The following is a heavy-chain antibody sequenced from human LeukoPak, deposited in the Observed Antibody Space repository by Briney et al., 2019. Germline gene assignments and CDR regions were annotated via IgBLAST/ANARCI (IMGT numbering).Heavy chain of an antibody. D-gene: IGHD4-17*01. CDR3: ARESYGDSWGEAFDI. CDR2: ISSSGSTI. CDR1: GFTFSSYE. Sequence: GGSLRLSCAASGFTFSSYEMNWVRQAPGKGLEWVSYISSSGSTIYYADSVKGRFTISRDNAKNSLYLQMNSLRAEDTAVYYCARESYGDSWGEAFDIWAKGQWSPSLQ. J-gene: IGHJ3*02. V-gene: IGHV3-48*03.